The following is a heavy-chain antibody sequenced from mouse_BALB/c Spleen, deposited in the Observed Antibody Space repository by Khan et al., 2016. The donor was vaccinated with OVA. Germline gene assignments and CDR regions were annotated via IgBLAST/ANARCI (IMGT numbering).Heavy chain of an antibody. J-gene: IGHJ3*01. CDR3: ARKGDVTLAAY. Sequence: QIQLVQSGPELKKPGETVKISCKASGYTFTNYGMNWVKQAPGKGLKWMGWINTNTGEPTYAEEFKGRFAFSLETSASTAYLQINNLKNEDTATYFWARKGDVTLAAYWGQGTLVTVSA. CDR1: GYTFTNYG. CDR2: INTNTGEP. D-gene: IGHD2-13*01. V-gene: IGHV9-3*02.